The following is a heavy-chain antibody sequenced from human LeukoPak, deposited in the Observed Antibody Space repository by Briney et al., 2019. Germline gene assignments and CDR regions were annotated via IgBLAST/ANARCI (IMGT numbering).Heavy chain of an antibody. CDR1: GFTFDDYA. CDR2: ISWDGGST. CDR3: ATRHYDSSGVHDAFDI. V-gene: IGHV3-43D*03. D-gene: IGHD3-22*01. J-gene: IGHJ3*02. Sequence: GGSLRLSCAASGFTFDDYAMHWVRQAPGKGLEWVSLISWDGGSTYYADSVKGRFTISRDNSKNSLYLQMNSLRAEDTALYYCATRHYDSSGVHDAFDIWGQGTMVTVSS.